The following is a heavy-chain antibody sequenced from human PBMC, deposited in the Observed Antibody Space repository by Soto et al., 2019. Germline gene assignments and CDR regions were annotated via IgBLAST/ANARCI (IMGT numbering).Heavy chain of an antibody. CDR2: IIPFHGVT. J-gene: IGHJ4*02. Sequence: QVQLVQSWAEVKKPGSSVNVSCKASGGTFSPYTINWVRQAPGQGLEWMGRIIPFHGVTNYAQKFQARVTITADKSTSTAYMELSGLRFEDTAMYYCTRDWEITVSTWSFGGFWGRGTLVTVSS. D-gene: IGHD3-10*01. CDR3: TRDWEITVSTWSFGGF. CDR1: GGTFSPYT. V-gene: IGHV1-69*08.